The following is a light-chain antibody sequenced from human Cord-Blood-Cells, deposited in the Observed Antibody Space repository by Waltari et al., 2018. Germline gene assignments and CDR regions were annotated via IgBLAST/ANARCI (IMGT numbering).Light chain of an antibody. CDR3: SSYTSSSTYV. CDR2: DVS. V-gene: IGLV2-14*01. Sequence: QSALTQPASVSGSPGQPITISCTGTSSDVGGYNYFSWYQQHPGKAPKLMIYDVSKRPSGVSNRFSGSKSGNTASLTISGLQAEDEADYYCSSYTSSSTYVFGTGTKVTVL. J-gene: IGLJ1*01. CDR1: SSDVGGYNY.